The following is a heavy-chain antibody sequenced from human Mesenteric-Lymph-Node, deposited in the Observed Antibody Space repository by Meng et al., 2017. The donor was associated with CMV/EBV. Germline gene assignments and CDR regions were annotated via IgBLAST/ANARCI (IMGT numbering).Heavy chain of an antibody. Sequence: SETLSLTCAVYSGSFSGHYWSWIRQAPGKGLEWIGEINHSGNTNYNPSLKSRVTISVDTSKNQFSLKVRSVTAADTAVYHCARAPQPYDSSSWSYNYHGMDVWGQGTTVTVSS. V-gene: IGHV4-34*01. CDR1: SGSFSGHY. D-gene: IGHD6-13*01. CDR2: INHSGNT. CDR3: ARAPQPYDSSSWSYNYHGMDV. J-gene: IGHJ6*01.